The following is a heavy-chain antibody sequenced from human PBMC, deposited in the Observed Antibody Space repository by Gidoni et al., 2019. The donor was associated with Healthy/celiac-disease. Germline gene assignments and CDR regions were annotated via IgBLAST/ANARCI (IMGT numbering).Heavy chain of an antibody. J-gene: IGHJ4*02. CDR3: ARDAEREYYFDY. D-gene: IGHD3-10*01. Sequence: QVQLVQSGAEVKKPGASVKVSCKASGYTFTRYYMHWVRQAPGQGLEWMGIINPSGGSTSYAQKFQGRVTMTRDTSTSTVYMELSSLRSEDTAVYYCARDAEREYYFDYWGQGTLVTVSS. CDR2: INPSGGST. V-gene: IGHV1-46*01. CDR1: GYTFTRYY.